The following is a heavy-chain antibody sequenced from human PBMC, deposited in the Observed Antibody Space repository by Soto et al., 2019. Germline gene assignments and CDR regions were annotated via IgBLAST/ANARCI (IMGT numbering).Heavy chain of an antibody. V-gene: IGHV1-69*01. D-gene: IGHD3-3*01. CDR2: IIPKLGTP. CDR3: ARAAFRSGYYGYYYGMDV. Sequence: QVQLVQSGAEVKKPGSSVKVSCKASGGTFSTHAISWLRQAPGQGLEWLGGIIPKLGTPNYAQKFQGRVTVTADEYTSTAYMELSRLTSEDTAVYYCARAAFRSGYYGYYYGMDVWGQGTAVNV. CDR1: GGTFSTHA. J-gene: IGHJ6*02.